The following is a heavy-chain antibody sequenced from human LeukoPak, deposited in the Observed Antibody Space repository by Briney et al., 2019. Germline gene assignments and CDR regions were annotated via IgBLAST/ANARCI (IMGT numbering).Heavy chain of an antibody. CDR3: AREELVGYFFDY. V-gene: IGHV3-74*01. Sequence: GGSLRLSCAASGFTFSGYWMHWVRQAPGKGPVWVSRINSDGSDTSYADSVKGRFTVSRDNAKNTLYLQMNSLRPEDTALYYCAREELVGYFFDYWGQGTLVTVSS. D-gene: IGHD3-22*01. J-gene: IGHJ4*02. CDR1: GFTFSGYW. CDR2: INSDGSDT.